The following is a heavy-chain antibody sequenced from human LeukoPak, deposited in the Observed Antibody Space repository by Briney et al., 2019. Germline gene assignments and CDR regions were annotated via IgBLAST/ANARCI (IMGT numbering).Heavy chain of an antibody. V-gene: IGHV3-15*01. J-gene: IGHJ4*02. Sequence: GGSLRLSCAASGITFSNAWMTWVRQAPGKGLEGVGRIYRSTNGETTDYGAPVKGRFTMSRDDSKNTLYLQMNSLKTEDTAVYYCTTYSSGSCPFWGQGTLVTVSS. CDR2: IYRSTNGETT. CDR3: TTYSSGSCPF. CDR1: GITFSNAW. D-gene: IGHD6-19*01.